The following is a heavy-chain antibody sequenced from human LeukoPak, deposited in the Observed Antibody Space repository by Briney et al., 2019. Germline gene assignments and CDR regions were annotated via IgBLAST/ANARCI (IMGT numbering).Heavy chain of an antibody. CDR3: VIWGDYDVLTGYYVPDY. CDR2: ITGSGTNR. V-gene: IGHV3-23*01. J-gene: IGHJ4*02. CDR1: GFTFSNYA. D-gene: IGHD3-9*01. Sequence: GGSLRLSCVASGFTFSNYAMSWVRRAPGKGLEWVSAITGSGTNRYYADSLKGRFTTSRDNSKNTVFLQMNSLRHEDTAIYYCVIWGDYDVLTGYYVPDYWGQGTLVAVAS.